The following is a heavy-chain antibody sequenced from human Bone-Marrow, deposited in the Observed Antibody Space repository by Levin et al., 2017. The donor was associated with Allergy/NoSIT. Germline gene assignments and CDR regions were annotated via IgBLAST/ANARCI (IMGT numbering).Heavy chain of an antibody. Sequence: GESLKISCAASGFTFSSYAMHWVRPAPGKGLEWVAVISYDGSNKYYADSVKGRFTISRDNSKNTLYLQMNSLRAEDTAVYYCARWGIQLMGADYWGQGTLVTVSS. CDR1: GFTFSSYA. CDR3: ARWGIQLMGADY. D-gene: IGHD5-18*01. V-gene: IGHV3-30-3*01. J-gene: IGHJ4*02. CDR2: ISYDGSNK.